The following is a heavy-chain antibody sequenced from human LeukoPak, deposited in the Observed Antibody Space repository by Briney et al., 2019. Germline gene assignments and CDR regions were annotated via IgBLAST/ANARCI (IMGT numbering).Heavy chain of an antibody. Sequence: GGSLRLSCAASGFTFSSYAMSSVRQAPGKGLEWVSAISGSGGSTYYADSVKGRFTISRDNSKNTLYLQMNSLRAEDTAVYYCAKANKYSSSWYENWYFDLWGRGTLVTVSS. D-gene: IGHD6-13*01. CDR2: ISGSGGST. J-gene: IGHJ2*01. V-gene: IGHV3-23*01. CDR1: GFTFSSYA. CDR3: AKANKYSSSWYENWYFDL.